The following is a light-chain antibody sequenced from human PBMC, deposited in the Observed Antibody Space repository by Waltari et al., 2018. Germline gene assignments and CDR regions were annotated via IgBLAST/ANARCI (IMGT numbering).Light chain of an antibody. CDR3: QQYGSSPT. Sequence: EVVLTQTPGTLSLSPGERAALSCRASQSVISTYLAWYQQKPGQAPRLLIYGASSRATGIPDRLSGSGSGTDFTLTISRLEPDDFAVYYCQQYGSSPTFGQGTRLEIK. J-gene: IGKJ5*01. CDR2: GAS. V-gene: IGKV3-20*01. CDR1: QSVISTY.